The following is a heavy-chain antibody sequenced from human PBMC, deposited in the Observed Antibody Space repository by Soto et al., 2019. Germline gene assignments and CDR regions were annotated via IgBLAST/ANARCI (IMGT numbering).Heavy chain of an antibody. J-gene: IGHJ4*02. Sequence: PSETLSLPCSVSGYSVSSESYYWTWIRQPPGKGLGWMGYISSSGRTNYNPSLKRRVSISLDTSSNQFSLELTSVTAADTAIYYCARDIRGYSRAFDYWGQGTLVTVSS. CDR2: ISSSGRT. CDR3: ARDIRGYSRAFDY. D-gene: IGHD5-18*01. V-gene: IGHV4-61*01. CDR1: GYSVSSESYY.